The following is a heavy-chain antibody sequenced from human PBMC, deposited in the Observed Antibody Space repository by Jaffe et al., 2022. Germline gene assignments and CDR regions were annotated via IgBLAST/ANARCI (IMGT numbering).Heavy chain of an antibody. V-gene: IGHV4-38-2*02. CDR1: GYSISSGSH. D-gene: IGHD3-9*01. CDR2: IYHSGST. Sequence: QVQLQESGPGLVKPSETLSLTCTVSGYSISSGSHWGWIRQPPGKGLEWIGSIYHSGSTHYNPSLKSRVTMSVDTSKNQFSLKLSSVTAADTAVYYCARLAYDILTGYLEGFEPNSEYWGQGTLVTVSS. J-gene: IGHJ4*02. CDR3: ARLAYDILTGYLEGFEPNSEY.